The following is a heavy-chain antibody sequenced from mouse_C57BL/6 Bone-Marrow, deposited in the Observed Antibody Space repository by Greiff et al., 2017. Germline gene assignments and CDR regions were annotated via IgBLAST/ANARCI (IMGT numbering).Heavy chain of an antibody. J-gene: IGHJ3*01. V-gene: IGHV5-17*01. Sequence: EMKLMESGGGLVKPGGSLKLSCAASGFTFSDYGMHWVRQAPEKGLEWVAYISSGSSTIYYADTVKGRFTISRDNAKNTLFLQMTSLRSEDTAMYYCARPRDGYTWFAYWGQGTLVTVSA. CDR2: ISSGSSTI. CDR3: ARPRDGYTWFAY. CDR1: GFTFSDYG. D-gene: IGHD2-3*01.